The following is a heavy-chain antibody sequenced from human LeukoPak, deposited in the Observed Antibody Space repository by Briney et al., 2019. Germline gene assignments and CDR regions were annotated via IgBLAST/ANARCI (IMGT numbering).Heavy chain of an antibody. J-gene: IGHJ6*03. CDR1: GFTFSSYA. D-gene: IGHD2-21*02. Sequence: GGSLRLSCAASGFTFSSYAMSWVRQAPVKGLELVSAISGSGGSTYYADSVKGRFTISRDNSKNTLYLQMNSLRAEDTAVYYCAKLGGDHKYYYYYMDVWGKGTTVTVSS. CDR3: AKLGGDHKYYYYYMDV. CDR2: ISGSGGST. V-gene: IGHV3-23*01.